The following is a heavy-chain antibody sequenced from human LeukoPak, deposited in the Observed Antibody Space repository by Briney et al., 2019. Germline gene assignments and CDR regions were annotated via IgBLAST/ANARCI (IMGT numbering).Heavy chain of an antibody. Sequence: PGGSLRLSCAASGFTFDDYAMHWVRQAPGKGLEWVSGISWNSGSIGYADSVKGRFTISRDNAKNSLYLQMNSLRAEDTALYYCAKDSLMVRTWGGFDPWGQGTLVTVSS. D-gene: IGHD3-10*01. CDR2: ISWNSGSI. J-gene: IGHJ5*02. CDR3: AKDSLMVRTWGGFDP. CDR1: GFTFDDYA. V-gene: IGHV3-9*01.